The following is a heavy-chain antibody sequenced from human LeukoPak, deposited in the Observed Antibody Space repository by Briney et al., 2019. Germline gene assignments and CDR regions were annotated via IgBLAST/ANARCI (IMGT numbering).Heavy chain of an antibody. J-gene: IGHJ4*02. D-gene: IGHD3-22*01. CDR3: AKVAQAMIVVAPVWVD. Sequence: GGSLRLSCAASGLTFSSYAMSWVRQAPGKGLEWVSAISGSGGSTYYADSVKGRFTISRDNSKNTLYLQMNRLRAEDTAVYYCAKVAQAMIVVAPVWVDWGQGTLVTVSS. CDR1: GLTFSSYA. CDR2: ISGSGGST. V-gene: IGHV3-23*01.